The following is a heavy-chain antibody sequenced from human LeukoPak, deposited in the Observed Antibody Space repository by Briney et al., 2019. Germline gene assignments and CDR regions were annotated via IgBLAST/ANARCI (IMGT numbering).Heavy chain of an antibody. Sequence: ASVTVSCKASGYTFTGYYMHWVRQAPGQGLEWMGWTNPNSGGTNYAQKFQGRVTMTRDTSISTAYMELSRLRADDTAVYYCARDRVVVPDAFDYWGQGTLVTVSS. J-gene: IGHJ4*02. CDR3: ARDRVVVPDAFDY. CDR1: GYTFTGYY. CDR2: TNPNSGGT. V-gene: IGHV1-2*02. D-gene: IGHD2-2*01.